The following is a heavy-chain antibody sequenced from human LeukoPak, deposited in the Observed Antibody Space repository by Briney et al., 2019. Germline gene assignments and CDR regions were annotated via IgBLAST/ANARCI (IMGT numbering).Heavy chain of an antibody. CDR3: ARIVVVPDAPFDP. J-gene: IGHJ5*02. CDR2: ISAYNGNT. V-gene: IGHV1-18*01. D-gene: IGHD2-2*01. Sequence: ASVKVSCKASGYIFTSYGMSWVRQAPGQGLEWMGWISAYNGNTNYAQKLQGRVTMTTDTSTSTAYMELRSLRSDDTAVYYCARIVVVPDAPFDPWGQGTLVTVSS. CDR1: GYIFTSYG.